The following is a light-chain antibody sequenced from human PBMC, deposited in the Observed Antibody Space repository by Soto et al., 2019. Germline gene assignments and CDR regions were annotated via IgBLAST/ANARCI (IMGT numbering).Light chain of an antibody. CDR2: EVS. J-gene: IGLJ1*01. CDR3: SSYTSSSTRV. V-gene: IGLV2-14*01. Sequence: QSALTQPASVSGSPGQSITISCTGTSSDVGGYNYVSWYQQHPGKAPKLMIYEVSSRPSGVSNRFSGSKSGNTASLTISGLQAEDEADSYRSSYTSSSTRVFGTGTKLTVL. CDR1: SSDVGGYNY.